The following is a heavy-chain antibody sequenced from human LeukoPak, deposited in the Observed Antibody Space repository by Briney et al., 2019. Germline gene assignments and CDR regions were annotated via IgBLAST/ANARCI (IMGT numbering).Heavy chain of an antibody. D-gene: IGHD3-10*01. V-gene: IGHV4-61*02. CDR2: IYTSGST. CDR1: GGSISSGSYY. CDR3: ARLGQWFGERSAY. Sequence: PSETLSLTCTVSGGSISSGSYYWSWIRQPAGKGLEWIGRIYTSGSTNYNPSLKSRVTISVDTSKNQFSLKLSSVTAADTAVYYCARLGQWFGERSAYWGQGTLVTVSS. J-gene: IGHJ4*02.